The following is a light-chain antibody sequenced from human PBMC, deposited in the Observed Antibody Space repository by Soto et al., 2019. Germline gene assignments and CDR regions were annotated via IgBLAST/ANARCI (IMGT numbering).Light chain of an antibody. Sequence: QSVLTQPPSASGSPGQSVTISCTGTSTDIGGYDYVSWYQHLPGKAPKLIIYEVTKRPSGVPDRFSGSKSGNTASLTVSGLQADDESHYYCSSYAGSNNFVLFGGGTKLTVL. CDR3: SSYAGSNNFVL. CDR1: STDIGGYDY. V-gene: IGLV2-8*01. CDR2: EVT. J-gene: IGLJ2*01.